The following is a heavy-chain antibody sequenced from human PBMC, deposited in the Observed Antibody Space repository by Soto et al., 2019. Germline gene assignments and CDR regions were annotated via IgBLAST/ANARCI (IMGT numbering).Heavy chain of an antibody. V-gene: IGHV4-34*01. D-gene: IGHD2-15*01. CDR1: GGSFSGYY. CDR2: INHSGST. Sequence: QVQLQQWGAGLLKPSETLSLTCAVYGGSFSGYYWSWIRQPPGKGLEWIGEINHSGSTNYNPSLTSRVTISVDTSKNQFSLKLSSVTAADTAVYYCARGPSRYCSGGSCYPRRYYFDYWGQGTLVTVSS. J-gene: IGHJ4*02. CDR3: ARGPSRYCSGGSCYPRRYYFDY.